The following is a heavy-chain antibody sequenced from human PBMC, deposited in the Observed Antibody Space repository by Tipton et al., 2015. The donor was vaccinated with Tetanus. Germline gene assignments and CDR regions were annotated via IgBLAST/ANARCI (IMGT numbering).Heavy chain of an antibody. CDR3: ARDSYYSSRWSFADY. CDR2: VSYSGRT. CDR1: GGSVRSGDYS. D-gene: IGHD3-22*01. Sequence: TLSLTCTVSGGSVRSGDYSWNWIRQPPGKGLEWLAYVSYSGRTNSNYSLKSRITISQDTSKNQFSLELTSVTAADTAVYYCARDSYYSSRWSFADYWGQGTLVTVSS. V-gene: IGHV4-61*08. J-gene: IGHJ4*02.